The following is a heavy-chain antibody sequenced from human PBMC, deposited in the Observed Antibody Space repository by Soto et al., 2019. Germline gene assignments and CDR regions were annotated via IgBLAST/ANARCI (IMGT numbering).Heavy chain of an antibody. Sequence: SETLSLTCTVSGGSISSYYWSWIRQPPGKGLEWIGYIYYSGSTNYNPSLKSRVTISVDTSKNQFSLKLSSVTAADTAVYYCAREPDCSSTSCYAGRGSWFDPWGQGTLVTVSS. CDR2: IYYSGST. V-gene: IGHV4-59*01. D-gene: IGHD2-2*01. J-gene: IGHJ5*02. CDR3: AREPDCSSTSCYAGRGSWFDP. CDR1: GGSISSYY.